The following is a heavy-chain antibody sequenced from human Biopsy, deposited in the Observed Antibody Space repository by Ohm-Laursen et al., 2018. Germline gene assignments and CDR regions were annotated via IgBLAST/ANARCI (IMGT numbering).Heavy chain of an antibody. CDR2: IYPNSGDT. CDR3: ARDLLEWSLPS. V-gene: IGHV1-2*02. J-gene: IGHJ4*02. CDR1: GDAFLGYY. D-gene: IGHD3-3*01. Sequence: SVKVSCNASGDAFLGYYLHWVRQAPGQGLEWMGSIYPNSGDTDFAQKFQGRVSMTRDTSVGTAYLELSSLRSDDTAIYYCARDLLEWSLPSWGQGTLVTVSS.